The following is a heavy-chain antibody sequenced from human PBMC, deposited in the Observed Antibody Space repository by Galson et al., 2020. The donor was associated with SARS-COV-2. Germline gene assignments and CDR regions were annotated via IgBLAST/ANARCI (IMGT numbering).Heavy chain of an antibody. D-gene: IGHD3-10*01. V-gene: IGHV4-31*03. Sequence: SETLSLTCNVSGDSVTSGDYYWSWVRQHPGKGLEWIGYIFYRGGPYYNPSLRGRGTISVDTSKNQFSLKLTSVTAADTAIYYCAVGPAELTLFGWFDPWGQGILVTVAS. J-gene: IGHJ5*02. CDR1: GDSVTSGDYY. CDR3: AVGPAELTLFGWFDP. CDR2: IFYRGGP.